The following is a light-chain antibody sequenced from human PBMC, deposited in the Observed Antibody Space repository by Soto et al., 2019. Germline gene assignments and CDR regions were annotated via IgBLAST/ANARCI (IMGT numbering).Light chain of an antibody. J-gene: IGLJ2*01. CDR3: SSYTSSNTVL. V-gene: IGLV2-14*01. Sequence: QSALTQPASVSGSPGKSIAISCTGTSSDVGGYNYVSWYQQHPGKAPTLMIYDVSARPSGVSNRFSGSKSDNTASLTSSGLQAEYEADYYCSSYTSSNTVLFGGVTKLTV. CDR2: DVS. CDR1: SSDVGGYNY.